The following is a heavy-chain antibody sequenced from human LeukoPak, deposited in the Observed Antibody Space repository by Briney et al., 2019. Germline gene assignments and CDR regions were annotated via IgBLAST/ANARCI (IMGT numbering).Heavy chain of an antibody. J-gene: IGHJ4*02. CDR1: GFSLSTSGVG. Sequence: NGSGPTLVKPTQTLTLTCTFSGFSLSTSGVGVGWIRQPPGKALEWLALIYWDDDKRYSPSLKSRLTITKDTSKNQVVLTMTNMDPVDTATYYCAHSPGLRLRYFDWLLIGGVYFDYWGQGTLVTVSS. D-gene: IGHD3-9*01. CDR3: AHSPGLRLRYFDWLLIGGVYFDY. CDR2: IYWDDDK. V-gene: IGHV2-5*02.